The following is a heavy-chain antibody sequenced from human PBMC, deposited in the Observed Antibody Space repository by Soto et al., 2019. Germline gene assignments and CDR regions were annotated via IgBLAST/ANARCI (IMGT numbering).Heavy chain of an antibody. D-gene: IGHD2-21*02. Sequence: ASVKVSCKASGYTFTSYGISWVRQAPGQGLEWMGWISAYNGNTNYAQKLQGRVTMTTDTSTRTAYMELRSLRSDDTAVYYCARGGGHIAYCGVDCSPVIDPWGQGTLVTVSS. CDR3: ARGGGHIAYCGVDCSPVIDP. J-gene: IGHJ5*02. CDR1: GYTFTSYG. CDR2: ISAYNGNT. V-gene: IGHV1-18*04.